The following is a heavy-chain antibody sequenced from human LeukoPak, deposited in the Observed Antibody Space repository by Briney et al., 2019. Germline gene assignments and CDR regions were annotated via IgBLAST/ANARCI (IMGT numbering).Heavy chain of an antibody. CDR1: GGSISSYY. Sequence: SETLSLTCTVSGGSISSYYWSWIRQSPGKGLEWIGYIYYSGNTNYNPSLKSRVTILVDTSKNQFSLKLNSVTAADTAVYYCARGSGGYGDYVDYWGQGTLVTVSS. D-gene: IGHD3-10*01. CDR3: ARGSGGYGDYVDY. J-gene: IGHJ4*02. V-gene: IGHV4-59*01. CDR2: IYYSGNT.